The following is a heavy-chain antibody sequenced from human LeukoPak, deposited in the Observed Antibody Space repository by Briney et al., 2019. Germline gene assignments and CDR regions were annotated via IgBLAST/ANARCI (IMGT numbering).Heavy chain of an antibody. V-gene: IGHV3-30*03. CDR2: ISYDGSNK. CDR3: ARDRDIVVVVAVDAFDI. J-gene: IGHJ3*02. CDR1: GFTYSTYA. D-gene: IGHD2-15*01. Sequence: GGSLRLSCAASGFTYSTYAMTWVRQAPGKGLEWVAVISYDGSNKYYADSVKGRFTISRDNAKNSLYLQMNSLRAEDTAVYYCARDRDIVVVVAVDAFDIWGQGTLVTVSS.